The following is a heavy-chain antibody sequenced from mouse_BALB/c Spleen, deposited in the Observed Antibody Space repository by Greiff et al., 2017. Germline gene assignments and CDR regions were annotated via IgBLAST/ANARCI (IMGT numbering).Heavy chain of an antibody. CDR2: INPSTGYT. V-gene: IGHV1-7*01. J-gene: IGHJ2*01. CDR3: ASLIHYDGYDY. CDR1: GYTFNSYW. Sequence: QVQLQQSGAELAKPGASVKLSCKASGYTFNSYWMHWVKQRPGQGLEWIGYINPSTGYTEYNQKFQDKATLTADKSSRTAYMQLSSLTSEDSAVYYCASLIHYDGYDYWGQGTTLTVSS. D-gene: IGHD1-2*01.